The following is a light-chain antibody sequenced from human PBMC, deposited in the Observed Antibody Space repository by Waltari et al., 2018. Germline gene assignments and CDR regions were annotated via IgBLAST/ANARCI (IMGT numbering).Light chain of an antibody. J-gene: IGKJ4*01. Sequence: ELVLPKPPPPLSLSPGEEATLSCRASKSVSSSLAWYQPKPGQAPRLLIFDASNRATGIPARFSGSGSGTDFTLTISSLEPEDFAVYYCQQRNNWPTTFGGGTKVEIK. CDR1: KSVSSS. CDR3: QQRNNWPTT. CDR2: DAS. V-gene: IGKV3-11*01.